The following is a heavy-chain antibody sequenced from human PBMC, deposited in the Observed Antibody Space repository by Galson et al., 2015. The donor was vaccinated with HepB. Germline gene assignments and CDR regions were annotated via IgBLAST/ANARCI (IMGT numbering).Heavy chain of an antibody. V-gene: IGHV3-48*01. J-gene: IGHJ4*02. Sequence: SLRLSCAASGFTFSNHGMNWVRQAPGKGLEWVSYISSSGSTIYYADSVKGRFTISRDNARDSLNLEMDSLRVDDTAVYYCARDGTLDGVVIDFDYWGQGTLVTVSS. CDR2: ISSSGSTI. D-gene: IGHD3-3*01. CDR1: GFTFSNHG. CDR3: ARDGTLDGVVIDFDY.